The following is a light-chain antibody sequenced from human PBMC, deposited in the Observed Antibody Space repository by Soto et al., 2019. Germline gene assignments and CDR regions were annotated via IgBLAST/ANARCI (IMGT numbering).Light chain of an antibody. J-gene: IGLJ3*02. V-gene: IGLV1-51*01. CDR1: RSNIGNNY. CDR2: DND. Sequence: SALTQPPSVSAAPGQKVTVSCSGSRSNIGNNYVSWYQHLPGTAPKLLIYDNDKRPSGIPDRFSASKSGTSATLDITGLQTGDEADYYCEAWDSNLSGGVFGGGTKVTVL. CDR3: EAWDSNLSGGV.